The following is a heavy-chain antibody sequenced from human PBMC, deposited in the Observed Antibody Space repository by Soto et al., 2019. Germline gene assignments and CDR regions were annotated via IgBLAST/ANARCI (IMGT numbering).Heavy chain of an antibody. V-gene: IGHV4-59*01. Sequence: SETLSLTCTVSGGSISSYYWSWIRQPPGKGLEWIGYIYYSGSTNYNPSLKSRVTISVDTSKNQFSLKLSSVTAADTAVYYCARDRRYFDWLMFDYWGQGTLVTV. CDR1: GGSISSYY. CDR3: ARDRRYFDWLMFDY. J-gene: IGHJ4*02. CDR2: IYYSGST. D-gene: IGHD3-9*01.